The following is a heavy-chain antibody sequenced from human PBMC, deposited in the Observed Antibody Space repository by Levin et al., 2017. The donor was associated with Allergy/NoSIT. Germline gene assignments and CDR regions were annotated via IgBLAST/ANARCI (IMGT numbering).Heavy chain of an antibody. Sequence: GESLKISCAASGFTFGNYAMSWVRQAPGKGLEWVAGFRDTRYTNYADSVNGRFTISRDNYRNMFYLPMNSLRAEDTALYYCARFARPAGVYDSSDSFDLWGQGTMVTVSS. CDR3: ARFARPAGVYDSSDSFDL. D-gene: IGHD3-22*01. V-gene: IGHV3-23*01. CDR1: GFTFGNYA. J-gene: IGHJ3*01. CDR2: FRDTRYT.